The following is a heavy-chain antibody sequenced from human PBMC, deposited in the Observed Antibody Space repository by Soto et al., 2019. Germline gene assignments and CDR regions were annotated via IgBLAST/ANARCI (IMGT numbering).Heavy chain of an antibody. CDR1: GFSLNTYGVG. CDR3: ARALGSWGAYYFDY. D-gene: IGHD3-16*01. J-gene: IGHJ4*02. V-gene: IGHV2-5*02. CDR2: IYCDDDK. Sequence: QITLKESGPTLVKPTQTLTLTCTVSGFSLNTYGVGVGWIRQPPGKALEWLALIYCDDDKRYSPSLKSRLTITKDTSKNQVVLTMTNMDPVDTVTYYCARALGSWGAYYFDYWGQGTLVTVSS.